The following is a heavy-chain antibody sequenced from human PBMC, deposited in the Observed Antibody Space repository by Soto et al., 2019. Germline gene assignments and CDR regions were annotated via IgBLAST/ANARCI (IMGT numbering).Heavy chain of an antibody. CDR1: GGSISSGDYY. Sequence: QVQLQEPGPGLVKPSQTLSLTCTVSGGSISSGDYYWSWIRQPPGKGLEWIGYIYYSGSTYYNPSLKSRVIISVDTSKNQFALKLSSVTAADTAVYYCAGWAPNYGMDVWGQGTTVTVSS. D-gene: IGHD6-19*01. CDR3: AGWAPNYGMDV. V-gene: IGHV4-30-4*01. CDR2: IYYSGST. J-gene: IGHJ6*02.